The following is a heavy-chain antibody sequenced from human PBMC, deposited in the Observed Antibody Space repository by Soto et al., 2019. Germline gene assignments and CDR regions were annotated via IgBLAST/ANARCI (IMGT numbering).Heavy chain of an antibody. CDR2: LDGAGGST. CDR1: GFTFSDFA. Sequence: GALRLSCLASGFTFSDFAMTWVRHVPGRGLEWVASLDGAGGSTYYAESVRGRFSISRDNSQNTLFLQMKRLTVDDTAIYYCAAPRDEYGSGVSWFTYGMDIWGQGTTVTVSS. J-gene: IGHJ6*02. CDR3: AAPRDEYGSGVSWFTYGMDI. D-gene: IGHD3-10*01. V-gene: IGHV3-23*01.